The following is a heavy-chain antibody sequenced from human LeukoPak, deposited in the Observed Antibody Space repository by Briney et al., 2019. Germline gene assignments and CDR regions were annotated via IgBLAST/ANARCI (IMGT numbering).Heavy chain of an antibody. D-gene: IGHD4-17*01. V-gene: IGHV1-2*02. CDR2: INPNSGGT. J-gene: IGHJ4*02. Sequence: GRSLRLSCAASGYTFTGYYMHWVRQAPGQGLEWMGWINPNSGGTNYAQKFQGRVTMTRDTSISTAYMELSRLRSDDTAVYYCASYYGDYPFDYWGQGTLVTVSS. CDR3: ASYYGDYPFDY. CDR1: GYTFTGYY.